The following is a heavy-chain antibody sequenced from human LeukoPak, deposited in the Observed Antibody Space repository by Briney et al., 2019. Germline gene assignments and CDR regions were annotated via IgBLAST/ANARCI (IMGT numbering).Heavy chain of an antibody. D-gene: IGHD2-2*01. V-gene: IGHV4-34*01. CDR3: ARYSPASSWFDP. J-gene: IGHJ5*02. CDR1: GGSFSGYY. Sequence: SETLSLTCAVYGGSFSGYYWSWIRQPPGKGLEWIGEINHSGSTNYNPSLKSRVTISVDTSKNQFSLKLSSVTAADTAVYYCARYSPASSWFDPWGQGTLVTVSS. CDR2: INHSGST.